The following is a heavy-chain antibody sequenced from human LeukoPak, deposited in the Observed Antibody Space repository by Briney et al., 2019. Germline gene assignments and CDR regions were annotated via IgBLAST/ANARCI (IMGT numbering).Heavy chain of an antibody. CDR2: ISAYNGNT. CDR3: ARDPIDYGDPDAFDI. Sequence: GASVKVSCKASGYTFTSYGISWVRQAPGQGLEWMGWISAYNGNTNYAQKLQGRVTMTTDTSTSTAYMELRSLRSDDTAVYYCARDPIDYGDPDAFDIWGQGTMVTVSS. V-gene: IGHV1-18*01. CDR1: GYTFTSYG. J-gene: IGHJ3*02. D-gene: IGHD4-17*01.